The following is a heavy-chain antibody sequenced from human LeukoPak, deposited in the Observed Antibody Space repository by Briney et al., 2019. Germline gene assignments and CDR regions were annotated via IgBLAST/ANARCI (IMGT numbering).Heavy chain of an antibody. J-gene: IGHJ5*02. CDR1: GYAFTTYG. CDR2: ISAYNGDT. D-gene: IGHD6-6*01. CDR3: ARDLIAARPGWFDP. V-gene: IGHV1-18*01. Sequence: GASVKVSCKASGYAFTTYGINWVRQAPGQGLEWMGWISAYNGDTNYAQNVQGRVTVSTDTSTSTAYMELRSLRSDDTAVYYCARDLIAARPGWFDPWGQGTLVTVSS.